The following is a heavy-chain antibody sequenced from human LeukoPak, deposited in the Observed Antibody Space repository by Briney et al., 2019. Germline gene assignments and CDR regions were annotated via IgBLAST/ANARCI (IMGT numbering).Heavy chain of an antibody. J-gene: IGHJ6*03. V-gene: IGHV4-61*02. D-gene: IGHD3-22*01. CDR3: ARGRDYYDSSGYYPTYYYYYYMDV. Sequence: SQTLSLTCTVSGGSISSGSYYWSWIRQPAGKGLESIGRIYTSGSTNYNPSLKSRVTISVDTSKNQFSLKLSSVTAAGTAVYYCARGRDYYDSSGYYPTYYYYYYMDVWGKGTTVTVSS. CDR2: IYTSGST. CDR1: GGSISSGSYY.